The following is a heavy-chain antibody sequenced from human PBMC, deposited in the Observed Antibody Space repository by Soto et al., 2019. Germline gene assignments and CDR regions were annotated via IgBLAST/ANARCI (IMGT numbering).Heavy chain of an antibody. D-gene: IGHD6-13*01. CDR1: GGTFSSYA. Sequence: VASVKVSCKASGGTFSSYAISWVRQAPGQGLEWMGGIIPIFGTANYAQKFQGRVTITADKSTSTAYMELSSLRSEDTAVYYCARTGLAAAYDYWGQGTLVTVSS. J-gene: IGHJ4*02. CDR2: IIPIFGTA. V-gene: IGHV1-69*06. CDR3: ARTGLAAAYDY.